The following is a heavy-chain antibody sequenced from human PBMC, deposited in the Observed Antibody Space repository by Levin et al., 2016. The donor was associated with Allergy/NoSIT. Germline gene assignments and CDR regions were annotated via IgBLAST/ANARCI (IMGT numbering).Heavy chain of an antibody. J-gene: IGHJ6*03. CDR3: ARAGSITVPGTRLSYYFYMDV. Sequence: WVRQAPGQGLEWMGIISPSGDSTTYAQKFQGRVTVTRDSSTSTVYMELSSLRSEDTAVYYCARAGSITVPGTRLSYYFYMDVWGKGTTVTVSS. V-gene: IGHV1-46*01. CDR2: ISPSGDST. D-gene: IGHD6-19*01.